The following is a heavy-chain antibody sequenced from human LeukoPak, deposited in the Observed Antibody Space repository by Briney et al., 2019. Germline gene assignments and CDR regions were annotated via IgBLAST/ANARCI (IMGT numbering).Heavy chain of an antibody. CDR1: GFTFSSYA. D-gene: IGHD6-6*01. V-gene: IGHV3-23*01. CDR3: AKHGAARAFDY. CDR2: ISSSGGST. Sequence: PGGSLRLSCAVSGFTFSSYAMSWVRQAPGKGLEWVSSISSSGGSTYYADSVKGRFTISRDNSKNTLYLQMNSLRAEDTAIYYCAKHGAARAFDYWGQGTLVTVSS. J-gene: IGHJ4*02.